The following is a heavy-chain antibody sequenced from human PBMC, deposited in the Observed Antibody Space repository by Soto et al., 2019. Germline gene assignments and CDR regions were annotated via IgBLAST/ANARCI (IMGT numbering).Heavy chain of an antibody. Sequence: EVQLVESGGGLVQPGGSLRLSCAASGFAFSSYWMHWVRQPPGKGPVWVSRISSDGRNTTYADPVKGRFTISRDNAKNTPHLQMTSLTDDDTAVYYCIKASTVTGVGGYRWGQGTLVTVSS. CDR1: GFAFSSYW. J-gene: IGHJ5*02. V-gene: IGHV3-74*03. D-gene: IGHD6-19*01. CDR2: ISSDGRNT. CDR3: IKASTVTGVGGYR.